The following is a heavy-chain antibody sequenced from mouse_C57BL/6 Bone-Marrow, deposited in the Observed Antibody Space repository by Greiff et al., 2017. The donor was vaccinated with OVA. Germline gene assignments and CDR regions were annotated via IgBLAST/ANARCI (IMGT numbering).Heavy chain of an antibody. D-gene: IGHD1-1*01. CDR1: GYTFTSYN. V-gene: IGHV1-12*01. Sequence: QVQLKQSGAELVRPGASVKMSCKASGYTFTSYNMHWVKQTPRQGLEWIGAIYPGNGDTSYNQKFKGKATLTVDKSSSTAYMQLSSLTSEDSAVYFCARAYYYGSSFYAMDYWGQGTSVTVSS. CDR2: IYPGNGDT. CDR3: ARAYYYGSSFYAMDY. J-gene: IGHJ4*01.